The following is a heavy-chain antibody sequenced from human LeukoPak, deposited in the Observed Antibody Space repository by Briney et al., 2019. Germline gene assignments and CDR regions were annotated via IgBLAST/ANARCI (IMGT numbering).Heavy chain of an antibody. CDR2: FDPEKGET. V-gene: IGHV1-24*01. CDR3: ATPLGPLGLIPYYFDY. J-gene: IGHJ4*02. Sequence: ASVKVSCKVSGYTLTELAMHWVRQAPGKGLEWIGGFDPEKGETIYTQQLQGRLTMTEDTSTDTAYMDLSSLTSEDTAVYYCATPLGPLGLIPYYFDYWGQGTLVTVSS. D-gene: IGHD2-21*01. CDR1: GYTLTELA.